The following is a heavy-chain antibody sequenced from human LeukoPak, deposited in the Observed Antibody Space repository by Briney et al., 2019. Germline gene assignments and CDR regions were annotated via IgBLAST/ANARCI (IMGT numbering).Heavy chain of an antibody. V-gene: IGHV3-30*02. D-gene: IGHD3-3*01. Sequence: GGSLRLSCVASGFTFSSYGMHWVRQAPGKGLEWVAFIPYDGRNQYFADSVKGRFTISRDISKNTLHLQMNSLRTEDTAVYYCAKAGTIFGVTYLDYWGQGTLVTVSS. CDR1: GFTFSSYG. CDR3: AKAGTIFGVTYLDY. CDR2: IPYDGRNQ. J-gene: IGHJ4*02.